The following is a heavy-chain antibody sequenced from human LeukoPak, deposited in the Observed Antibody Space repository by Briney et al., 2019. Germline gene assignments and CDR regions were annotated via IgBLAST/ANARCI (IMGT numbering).Heavy chain of an antibody. CDR3: AKDLGSWADY. Sequence: GGSLRLACAASGFTLSNIGMQWVRQAPGKGLEWVALISYDGSYKYYADSVKGRFTISRDNSKNTLYLQMNSLRAEDTAVYYCAKDLGSWADYWGQGTLVTVSS. J-gene: IGHJ4*02. D-gene: IGHD6-13*01. CDR2: ISYDGSYK. CDR1: GFTLSNIG. V-gene: IGHV3-30*18.